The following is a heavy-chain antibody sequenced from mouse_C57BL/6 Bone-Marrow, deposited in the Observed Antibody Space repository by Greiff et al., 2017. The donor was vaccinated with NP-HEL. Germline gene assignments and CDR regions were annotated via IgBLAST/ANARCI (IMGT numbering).Heavy chain of an antibody. CDR3: ARSKGTTVGYYAMDY. CDR1: GYTFTSYW. D-gene: IGHD1-1*01. J-gene: IGHJ4*01. V-gene: IGHV1-64*01. CDR2: IHPNSGST. Sequence: VQLQQPGAELVKPGASVKLSCKASGYTFTSYWMHWVKQRPGQGLEWIGMIHPNSGSTNYNEKFKSKATLTVDKSSSTAYMQLSSLTSEDSAVYYCARSKGTTVGYYAMDYWGQGTSVTVSS.